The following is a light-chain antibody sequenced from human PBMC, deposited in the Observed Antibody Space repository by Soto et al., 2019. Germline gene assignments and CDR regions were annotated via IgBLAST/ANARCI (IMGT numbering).Light chain of an antibody. V-gene: IGKV3-15*01. J-gene: IGKJ1*01. CDR1: QSVSSN. CDR3: QQYKNWWT. Sequence: EIVMTQSPATLSVSPGERATLSCRASQSVSSNLAWYQQKPGQAPRLLIYGASTRATGIPARFSGSGSWTEFTLTISSLQSEDFAVYYCQQYKNWWTFGQGTKVEIK. CDR2: GAS.